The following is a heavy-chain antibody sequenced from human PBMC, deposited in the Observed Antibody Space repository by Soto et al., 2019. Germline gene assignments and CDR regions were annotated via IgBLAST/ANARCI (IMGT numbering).Heavy chain of an antibody. Sequence: SETLSLTCTVSGGSISSYYWSWIRQPPGKGLEWIGYIYYSGSTNYNPSLKSRVTISVDTSKNQFSLKLSSVTAADTAVYYCARVPMYYDILTGYSDYYYYGMDVWGQGTTVTVSS. CDR3: ARVPMYYDILTGYSDYYYYGMDV. CDR2: IYYSGST. J-gene: IGHJ6*02. CDR1: GGSISSYY. V-gene: IGHV4-59*01. D-gene: IGHD3-9*01.